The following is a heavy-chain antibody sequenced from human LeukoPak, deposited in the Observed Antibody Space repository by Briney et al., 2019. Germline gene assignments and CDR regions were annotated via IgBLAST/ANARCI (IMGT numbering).Heavy chain of an antibody. CDR1: GFTFSSYA. V-gene: IGHV3-64*01. CDR3: ASGGSLRRYYGMDV. Sequence: PGGSLRLSCAASGFTFSSYAMHWVRQAPGKGLEYVSAISSNGGSTYYANSVKGRFTISRDNSKNTLYLQMGSLRAEDMAVYYCASGGSLRRYYGMDVWGRGATVTVSS. J-gene: IGHJ6*02. CDR2: ISSNGGST. D-gene: IGHD1-26*01.